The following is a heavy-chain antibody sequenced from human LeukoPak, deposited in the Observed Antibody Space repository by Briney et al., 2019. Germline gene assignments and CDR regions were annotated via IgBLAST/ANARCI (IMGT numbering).Heavy chain of an antibody. Sequence: ASVKVSCKASGYTFTGYYMHWVRQAPGQGLEWMGWINPNSGGTNYAQKFQGRVTMTRDTSISTAYMELSRLRSDDTAVYYCARDRIGTDAFDIWGQGTMVTVSS. D-gene: IGHD1-26*01. CDR2: INPNSGGT. CDR1: GYTFTGYY. CDR3: ARDRIGTDAFDI. J-gene: IGHJ3*02. V-gene: IGHV1-2*02.